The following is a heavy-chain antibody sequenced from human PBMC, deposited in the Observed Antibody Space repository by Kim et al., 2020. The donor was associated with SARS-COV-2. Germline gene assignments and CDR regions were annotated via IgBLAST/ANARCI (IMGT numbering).Heavy chain of an antibody. CDR1: GFTFSSYW. CDR2: INSDGSST. CDR3: ARVPSYGFRAFDI. J-gene: IGHJ3*02. V-gene: IGHV3-74*01. D-gene: IGHD5-18*01. Sequence: GGSLRLSCAASGFTFSSYWMHWVRQAPGKGLVWVSRINSDGSSTNYADSVKGRFTISRDNAKNTLYLQMNSLRAEDTAVYYCARVPSYGFRAFDIWGQGTMVTVSS.